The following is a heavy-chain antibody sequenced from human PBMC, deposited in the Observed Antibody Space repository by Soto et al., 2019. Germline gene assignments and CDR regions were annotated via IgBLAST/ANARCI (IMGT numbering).Heavy chain of an antibody. V-gene: IGHV6-1*01. D-gene: IGHD2-15*01. CDR3: ARDHPRIVVVVAAHADKLNRFDP. Sequence: SHTLFVSASFTGNGYSTIVAVSIRIRQSPSRGLEWPPRTYYRSKWYNDYAVSVKSRITINPDTSKNQFSLQLDSVTPEDTAVYYCARDHPRIVVVVAAHADKLNRFDPWGQGTLVTVPQ. CDR2: TYYRSKWYN. J-gene: IGHJ5*02. CDR1: GNGYSTIVAV.